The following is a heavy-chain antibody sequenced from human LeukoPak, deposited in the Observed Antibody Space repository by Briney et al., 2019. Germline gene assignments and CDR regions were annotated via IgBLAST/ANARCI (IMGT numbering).Heavy chain of an antibody. CDR2: IYPRGST. J-gene: IGHJ4*02. CDR1: GGSISSGSYS. CDR3: ARFSPRAMGNYLDF. V-gene: IGHV4-30-2*01. D-gene: IGHD7-27*01. Sequence: SQTLSLTCAISGGSISSGSYSWSWIRQPPGKGLEWIGYIYPRGSTYYNPSLKSRVILSLDKSANQFSLNLSSVTAADTAVYYCARFSPRAMGNYLDFWGQGTLVTVSS.